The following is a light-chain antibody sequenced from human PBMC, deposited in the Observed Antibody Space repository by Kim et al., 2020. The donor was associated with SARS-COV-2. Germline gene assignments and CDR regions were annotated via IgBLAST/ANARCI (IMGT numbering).Light chain of an antibody. CDR3: NSRDSSGNHYV. Sequence: LGPTVRITCQGDSLRSYYASWYQQKPGQAPVLVIYGKNNRPSGIPDRFSGSSSGNTASLTITGAQAEDEADYYCNSRDSSGNHYVFGTGTKVTVL. CDR1: SLRSYY. J-gene: IGLJ1*01. CDR2: GKN. V-gene: IGLV3-19*01.